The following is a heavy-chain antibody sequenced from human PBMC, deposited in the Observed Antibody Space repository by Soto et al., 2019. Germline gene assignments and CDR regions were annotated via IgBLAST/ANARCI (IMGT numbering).Heavy chain of an antibody. J-gene: IGHJ4*02. CDR2: IRSNAYVAST. V-gene: IGHV3-49*04. CDR1: GFTFSNYA. Sequence: GGSLRLSCAGSGFTFSNYAMNWVRQAPGKGLDLVCFIRSNAYVASTQYAASVKGRFIFSRDDSKSIVYLQMNSLKTEDSAVYYCTRDGGFGGIPFDSWGQGTLVTVSS. D-gene: IGHD2-15*01. CDR3: TRDGGFGGIPFDS.